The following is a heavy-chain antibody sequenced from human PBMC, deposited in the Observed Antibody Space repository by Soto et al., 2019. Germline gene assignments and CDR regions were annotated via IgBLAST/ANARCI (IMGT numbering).Heavy chain of an antibody. CDR1: GFSFGSYA. V-gene: IGHV3-23*01. Sequence: GGSLRLSCGASGFSFGSYALTWVRQAPGKGLEWVSTISGSDDKTFYADAVKGRFSISRDISQSTLYLQMNSLRANDTAIYYCARWSYLDYWGQGTRVTVSS. J-gene: IGHJ4*02. CDR3: ARWSYLDY. CDR2: ISGSDDKT. D-gene: IGHD3-3*01.